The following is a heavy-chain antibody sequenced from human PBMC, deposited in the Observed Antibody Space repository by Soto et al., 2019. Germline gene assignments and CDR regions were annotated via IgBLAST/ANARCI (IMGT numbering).Heavy chain of an antibody. V-gene: IGHV3-23*01. CDR3: AKVGHIIRAHPFDI. CDR1: GFTFINYA. D-gene: IGHD1-20*01. Sequence: EVQLFESGGGLVQPGGSLRLSCAASGFTFINYAMNWVRQAPGKGLEWVSEISASGGTTNYADSVKGRFTISRDNPKNTLYLQMNSLRAEDAAVYYCAKVGHIIRAHPFDIWGQGTMVTVSS. CDR2: ISASGGTT. J-gene: IGHJ3*02.